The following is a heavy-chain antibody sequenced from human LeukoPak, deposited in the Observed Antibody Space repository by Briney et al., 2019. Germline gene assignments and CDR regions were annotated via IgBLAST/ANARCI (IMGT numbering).Heavy chain of an antibody. CDR2: INHSGST. CDR1: GGSFSGYY. V-gene: IGHV4-34*01. Sequence: SETLSLTCAVYGGSFSGYYWSWIRQPPGKGLEWIGEINHSGSTNYNPSLKSRVTISVDTSKNQFSLKLSSVTAADTAVYYCAATGLKSDPGGWSPVDYWGQGTLATVSS. D-gene: IGHD6-19*01. CDR3: AATGLKSDPGGWSPVDY. J-gene: IGHJ4*02.